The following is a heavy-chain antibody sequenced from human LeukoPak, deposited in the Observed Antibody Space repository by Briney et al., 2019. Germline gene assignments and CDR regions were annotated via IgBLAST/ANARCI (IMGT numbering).Heavy chain of an antibody. D-gene: IGHD4-17*01. CDR2: INCGDSES. CDR3: ARRNGDYELDY. J-gene: IGHJ4*02. Sequence: GESLKISCKGSGNSFTSNWIGWVRQMPGKGLEWMGIINCGDSESRYSPSFQGQVTISADKSISTAYLHWSSLKASDTAMYYCARRNGDYELDYWGQGTLVTVSS. V-gene: IGHV5-51*01. CDR1: GNSFTSNW.